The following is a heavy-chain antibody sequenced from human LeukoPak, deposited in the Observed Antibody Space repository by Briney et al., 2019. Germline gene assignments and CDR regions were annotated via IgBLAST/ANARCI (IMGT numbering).Heavy chain of an antibody. CDR2: MNPNSGNT. D-gene: IGHD6-6*01. CDR3: AGSIAATFNWFDP. J-gene: IGHJ5*02. V-gene: IGHV1-8*01. Sequence: ASVKVSCKASGYTFTSYDINWVRQATGQGLEWMGWMNPNSGNTGYAQKFQGRVTMTRITSISTAYMELSSLRSEDTAVYYCAGSIAATFNWFDPWGQGTLVTVSS. CDR1: GYTFTSYD.